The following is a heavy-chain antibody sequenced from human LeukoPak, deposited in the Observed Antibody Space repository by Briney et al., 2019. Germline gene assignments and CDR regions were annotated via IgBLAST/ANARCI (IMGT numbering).Heavy chain of an antibody. CDR1: GGSISSGGYY. CDR2: IYYSGST. V-gene: IGHV4-31*03. J-gene: IGHJ4*02. D-gene: IGHD2-21*02. CDR3: ARACGGDCFWYFDY. Sequence: SETLSLTCTVSGGSISSGGYYWSWIRQHPGKGLEWIGYIYYSGSTYYNPSLKSRVTISVDTSKNQFSLKLSSVTAADTAVYYCARACGGDCFWYFDYWGQGTLVTVSS.